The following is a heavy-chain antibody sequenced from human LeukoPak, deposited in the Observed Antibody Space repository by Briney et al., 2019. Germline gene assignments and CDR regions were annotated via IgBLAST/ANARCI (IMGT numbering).Heavy chain of an antibody. V-gene: IGHV5-10-1*01. Sequence: GESLRISCKGSGYSFTTYWITWLRQMPGKGLEWMGRIDPSDSYTNYSPSFQGHVTISADKSISTAYLQWSSLKASDTAMYYCARVIHLGELSLYDYWGQGTLVTVSS. CDR2: IDPSDSYT. CDR3: ARVIHLGELSLYDY. CDR1: GYSFTTYW. D-gene: IGHD3-16*02. J-gene: IGHJ4*02.